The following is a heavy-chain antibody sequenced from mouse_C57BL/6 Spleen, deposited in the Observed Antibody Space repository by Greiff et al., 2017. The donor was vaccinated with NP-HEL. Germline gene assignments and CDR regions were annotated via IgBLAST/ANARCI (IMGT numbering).Heavy chain of an antibody. J-gene: IGHJ2*01. D-gene: IGHD2-2*01. CDR2: ISNGGGST. CDR3: ARHGYGPFDY. Sequence: EVKLVESGGGLVQPGGSLKLSCAASGFTFSDYYMYWVRQTPEKRLEWVAYISNGGGSTYYPDTVKGRFTISRDNAKNTLYLQMSRLKSEDTAMYYCARHGYGPFDYWGQGTTLTVSS. CDR1: GFTFSDYY. V-gene: IGHV5-12*01.